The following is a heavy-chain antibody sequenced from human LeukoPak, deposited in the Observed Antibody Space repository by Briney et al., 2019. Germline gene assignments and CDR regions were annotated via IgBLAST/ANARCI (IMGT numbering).Heavy chain of an antibody. CDR1: GFTFSSYS. J-gene: IGHJ3*02. CDR3: ARDKTEQWLVLEAFDI. CDR2: ISTTSSYI. Sequence: GGSLRLSCAASGFTFSSYSMNWVRRAPGKGLEWVSSISTTSSYIYYADSVKGRFTISRDNAKNSLYLQMNSLRAEDTAVYYCARDKTEQWLVLEAFDIWGQGTVVTVSS. V-gene: IGHV3-21*01. D-gene: IGHD6-19*01.